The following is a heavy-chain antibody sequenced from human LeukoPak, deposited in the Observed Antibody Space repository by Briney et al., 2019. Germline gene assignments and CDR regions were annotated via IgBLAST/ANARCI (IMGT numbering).Heavy chain of an antibody. V-gene: IGHV1-46*01. CDR2: INPSDGTT. D-gene: IGHD5-18*01. CDR1: GYTFTSYY. Sequence: ASVKVSCKASGYTFTSYYMHWVRQAPGQGLEWMGIINPSDGTTYYAQKFRGRVTMTRDTSTSTVYMDLSNLRSEDTAVYYCERDIVRTGYSWDFDYWGQGTLVTVSS. J-gene: IGHJ4*02. CDR3: ERDIVRTGYSWDFDY.